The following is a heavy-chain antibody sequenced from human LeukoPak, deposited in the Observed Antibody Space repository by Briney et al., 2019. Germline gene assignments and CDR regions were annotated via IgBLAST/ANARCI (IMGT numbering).Heavy chain of an antibody. CDR3: ARVRYYDSSGYYNY. CDR1: GFTFSDYY. J-gene: IGHJ4*02. CDR2: ISSSSSYT. Sequence: GGSLRLSCAASGFTFSDYYMSWIRQAPGKGLEWVSYISSSSSYTNYADSVKGRFTTSRDNAKNSLYLQMNSLRAEDTAVYYCARVRYYDSSGYYNYWGQGTLVTVSS. V-gene: IGHV3-11*05. D-gene: IGHD3-22*01.